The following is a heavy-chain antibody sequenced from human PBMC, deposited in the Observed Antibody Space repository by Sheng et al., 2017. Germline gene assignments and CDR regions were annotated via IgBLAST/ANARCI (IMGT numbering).Heavy chain of an antibody. CDR2: IKSKTDGGTT. J-gene: IGHJ4*02. CDR3: TTERYFDWLTIKRVDY. V-gene: IGHV3-15*01. D-gene: IGHD3-9*01. Sequence: EVQLVESGGGLVKPGGSLRLSCAASGFTFSNAWMSWVRQAPGKGLEXVGRIKSKTDGGTTDYAAPVKGRFTISRDDSKNTLYLQMNSLKTEDTAVYYCTTERYFDWLTIKRVDYWGQGTLVTVSS. CDR1: GFTFSNAW.